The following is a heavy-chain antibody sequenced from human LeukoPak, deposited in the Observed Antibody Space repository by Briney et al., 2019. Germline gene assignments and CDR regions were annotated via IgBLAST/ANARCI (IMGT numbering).Heavy chain of an antibody. D-gene: IGHD2-2*01. J-gene: IGHJ4*02. CDR2: IWYGGSNK. V-gene: IGHV3-33*01. CDR1: GFTFSSYG. CDR3: ARSYCSSASCPSRFYY. Sequence: GGPLRLSCAASGFTFSSYGMHWLRQAPGKGLGGVAVIWYGGSNKYYADSVRGRFTISRDNSKNTLYLQMNSLRAEDTAVYYCARSYCSSASCPSRFYYWGQGTLVTGSS.